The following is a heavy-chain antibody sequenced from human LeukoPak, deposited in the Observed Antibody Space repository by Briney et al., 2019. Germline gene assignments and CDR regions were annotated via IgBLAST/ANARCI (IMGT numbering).Heavy chain of an antibody. CDR1: GGSISSSSYY. V-gene: IGHV4-39*07. CDR2: IYYSGST. D-gene: IGHD5-18*01. CDR3: ARERNGYSYGLWYFDL. J-gene: IGHJ2*01. Sequence: PSETLSLTCTVSGGSISSSSYYWGWIRQPPGKVLEWIGSIYYSGSTYYNPSLKSRVTISVDTSKNQFSLKLSSVTAADTAVYYCARERNGYSYGLWYFDLWGRGTLVTVSS.